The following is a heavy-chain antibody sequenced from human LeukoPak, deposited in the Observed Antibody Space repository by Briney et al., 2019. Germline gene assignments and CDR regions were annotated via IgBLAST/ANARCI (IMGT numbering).Heavy chain of an antibody. V-gene: IGHV3-48*04. CDR1: GFTFSSYS. Sequence: GGSLRLSCAASGFTFSSYSMNWVRQAPGKGLEWVSYISSSSSTIYYADSVKGRFTISRDNAKNSLYLQMNSLRAEDTAVYYCASTSITRFRGGPWGQGTLVTVSS. CDR3: ASTSITRFRGGP. J-gene: IGHJ5*02. CDR2: ISSSSSTI. D-gene: IGHD2/OR15-2a*01.